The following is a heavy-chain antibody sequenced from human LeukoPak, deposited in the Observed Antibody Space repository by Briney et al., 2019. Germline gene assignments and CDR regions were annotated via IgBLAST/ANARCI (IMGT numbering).Heavy chain of an antibody. CDR3: ARGRPAIIAARRGRWFDP. CDR1: GYTFTSYD. CDR2: MNPNSGNT. Sequence: ASVKVSCKASGYTFTSYDINWVRQATGQGLEWMGWMNPNSGNTGYAQKFQGRVTITRNTSIGTAYMELSSLRSEDTAVYYCARGRPAIIAARRGRWFDPWGQGTLVTVSS. J-gene: IGHJ5*02. D-gene: IGHD6-6*01. V-gene: IGHV1-8*03.